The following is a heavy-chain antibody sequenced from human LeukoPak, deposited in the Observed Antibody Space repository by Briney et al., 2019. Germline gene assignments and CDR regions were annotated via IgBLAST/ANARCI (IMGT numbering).Heavy chain of an antibody. J-gene: IGHJ4*02. CDR3: AREFIKLGRDGYNYSDY. Sequence: SVKVSCKAPGGTFSSYTISWVRQAPGQGLEWMGRIIPILGIANYAQKLQGRVTITADKSTSTAYMELSSLRSEDTAAYYCAREFIKLGRDGYNYSDYWGQGTLVTVSS. CDR2: IIPILGIA. CDR1: GGTFSSYT. V-gene: IGHV1-69*04. D-gene: IGHD5-24*01.